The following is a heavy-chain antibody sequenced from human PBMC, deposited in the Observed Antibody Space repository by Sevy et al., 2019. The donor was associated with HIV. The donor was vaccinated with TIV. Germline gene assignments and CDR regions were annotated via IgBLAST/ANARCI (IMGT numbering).Heavy chain of an antibody. D-gene: IGHD3-3*01. CDR2: INPNSGAT. CDR1: GNTFTAYY. CDR3: ALGTIFEPNYFDP. V-gene: IGHV1-2*02. Sequence: ASVKVCCRASGNTFTAYYVHWVRQAPGQGLEWMGWINPNSGATKYAQKFQGRVTMTRDTSFSAVYMDLSRLTSADTAVYYCALGTIFEPNYFDPWGQGTLVTVSS. J-gene: IGHJ5*02.